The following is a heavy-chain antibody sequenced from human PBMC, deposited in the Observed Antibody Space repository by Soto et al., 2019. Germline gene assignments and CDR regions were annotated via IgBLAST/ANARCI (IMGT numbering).Heavy chain of an antibody. V-gene: IGHV5-51*01. J-gene: IGHJ6*02. D-gene: IGHD2-2*02. CDR2: IYPGDSDT. CDR1: GYSFTSYW. CDR3: ARQAYCSSTSCYTGRDYYYGMDV. Sequence: GESMKNSCKGAGYSFTSYWIGWVSKITGKGLEWMGIIYPGDSDTRYSPSFQGQVTISADKSISTAYLQWSSLKASDTAMYYCARQAYCSSTSCYTGRDYYYGMDVWGQGTTVTVSS.